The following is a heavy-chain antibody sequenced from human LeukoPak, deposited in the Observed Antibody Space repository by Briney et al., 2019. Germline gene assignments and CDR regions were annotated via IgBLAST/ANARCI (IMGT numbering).Heavy chain of an antibody. D-gene: IGHD2-15*01. CDR3: AREIGFCSGGSCHFDC. J-gene: IGHJ4*02. Sequence: ASARVSCKTSGYTFTSYAISWVRQTPGQGFEWMGWINPNSGGTNYAQKFQGRVTMTRDTSISTAYMELSRLRSEDTAVYYCAREIGFCSGGSCHFDCWGQGTLVTVSS. CDR2: INPNSGGT. CDR1: GYTFTSYA. V-gene: IGHV1-2*02.